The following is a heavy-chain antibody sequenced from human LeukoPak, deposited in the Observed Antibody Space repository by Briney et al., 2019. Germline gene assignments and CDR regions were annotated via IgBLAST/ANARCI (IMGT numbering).Heavy chain of an antibody. CDR1: GFTFRGYW. Sequence: GGSLRLSCVTSGFTFRGYWMSWFRQAPGKGLEWVGNIQPDGSGAFYVDAMRGRFTISRDNAQNSLFLQINSLRAEDTAVYYCAREDDHNTNDCWGQGTLVTVSS. CDR3: AREDDHNTNDC. V-gene: IGHV3-7*01. CDR2: IQPDGSGA. D-gene: IGHD5-24*01. J-gene: IGHJ4*02.